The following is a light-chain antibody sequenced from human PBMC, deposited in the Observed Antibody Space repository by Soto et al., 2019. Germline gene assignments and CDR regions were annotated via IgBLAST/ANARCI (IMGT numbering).Light chain of an antibody. Sequence: QPVLSQPPSASGTPGQTVTISCSGRSSNIGSNIVNWYQQLPGTAPKLLIYNNDHRPSGVADRFSGSKSGTSASLAISGLQSEDEADYYCSAWDASLSAILSGGGTKLTVL. J-gene: IGLJ3*02. V-gene: IGLV1-44*01. CDR3: SAWDASLSAIL. CDR2: NND. CDR1: SSNIGSNI.